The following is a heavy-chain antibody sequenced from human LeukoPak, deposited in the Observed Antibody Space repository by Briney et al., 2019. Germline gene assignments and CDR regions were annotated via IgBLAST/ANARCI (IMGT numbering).Heavy chain of an antibody. CDR1: GFTFTNYA. CDR2: INPSSGNT. V-gene: IGHV3-23*01. Sequence: GRSLRLSCAASGFTFTNYAMSWVRQAPWKGLEWVSSINPSSGNTYYADSVKGRFTISGDNSKNTLCLQMNSLRAEDTAVYYCAKEHMAAAVYYFDYWGQGTLVTVSS. CDR3: AKEHMAAAVYYFDY. D-gene: IGHD2-15*01. J-gene: IGHJ4*02.